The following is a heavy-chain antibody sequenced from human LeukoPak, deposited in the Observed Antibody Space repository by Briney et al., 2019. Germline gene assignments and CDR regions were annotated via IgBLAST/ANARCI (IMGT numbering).Heavy chain of an antibody. D-gene: IGHD3-22*01. Sequence: PGGSLRPSWAASGFPFRNYWMSWVRLPPGKGLEWVANIKHSGSDRYFVDSVKGRFTISRDNAKSSVYLQMNSLRAEDTAVYCCARLDYHDSCRSYCGMDVWGRGTTVTVSS. V-gene: IGHV3-7*05. CDR2: IKHSGSDR. J-gene: IGHJ6*02. CDR3: ARLDYHDSCRSYCGMDV. CDR1: GFPFRNYW.